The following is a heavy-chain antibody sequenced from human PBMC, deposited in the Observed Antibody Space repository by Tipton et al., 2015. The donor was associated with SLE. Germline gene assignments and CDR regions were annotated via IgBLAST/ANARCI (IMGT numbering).Heavy chain of an antibody. CDR3: ARDLGSSGWYGRWFDP. J-gene: IGHJ5*02. CDR1: GGSMSRGSYY. V-gene: IGHV4-61*10. D-gene: IGHD6-19*01. CDR2: IYSSGRI. Sequence: TLSLTCSVSGGSMSRGSYYWSWIRQPAGKGLEWMGYIYSSGRINYNPSLKSRVTISVDTSKNQFSLKLSSVTAADTAVYYCARDLGSSGWYGRWFDPWGQETQITVSS.